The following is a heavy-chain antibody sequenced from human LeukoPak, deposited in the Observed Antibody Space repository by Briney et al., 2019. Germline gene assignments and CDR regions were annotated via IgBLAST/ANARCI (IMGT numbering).Heavy chain of an antibody. V-gene: IGHV3-30*04. CDR2: ISYDGRNK. Sequence: GSLRLSCAASGFTFSSYAIHWVRQAPGKGLEWVAVISYDGRNKYYADSVKGRFTISRDNSKNTLYLQMNSLRAEDTAVYYCARGGSAWYFDYWGQGTLVTVSS. CDR1: GFTFSSYA. D-gene: IGHD6-19*01. CDR3: ARGGSAWYFDY. J-gene: IGHJ4*02.